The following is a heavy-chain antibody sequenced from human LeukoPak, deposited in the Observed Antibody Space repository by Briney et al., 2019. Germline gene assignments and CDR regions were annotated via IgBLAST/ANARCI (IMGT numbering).Heavy chain of an antibody. CDR1: GGSISSYY. D-gene: IGHD5-18*01. CDR3: ARAYSYGSNYFDY. V-gene: IGHV4-59*01. Sequence: SETLSLTCTVSGGSISSYYWSWIRQPPGEGLEWIGYIYYSGSTNYNPSLKSRVTISVDTSKNQFSLKLSSVTAADTAVYYCARAYSYGSNYFDYWGQGTLVTVSS. J-gene: IGHJ4*02. CDR2: IYYSGST.